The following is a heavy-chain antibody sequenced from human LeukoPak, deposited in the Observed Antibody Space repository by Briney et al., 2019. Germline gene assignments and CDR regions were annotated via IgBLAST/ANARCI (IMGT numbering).Heavy chain of an antibody. D-gene: IGHD2-15*01. CDR2: IGGRGGST. Sequence: GGSLRLSCAASGFTFSSYAMNWVRLAPGKGLEWVSFIGGRGGSTYYAASVRGRFTISRDNSKNTIYLQMNSLRAEDTAVYYCAKGRGYCTGGSCYSDYWGQGTLVTVSS. J-gene: IGHJ4*02. CDR1: GFTFSSYA. CDR3: AKGRGYCTGGSCYSDY. V-gene: IGHV3-23*01.